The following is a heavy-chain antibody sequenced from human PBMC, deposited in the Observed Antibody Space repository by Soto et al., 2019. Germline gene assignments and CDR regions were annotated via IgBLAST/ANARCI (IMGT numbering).Heavy chain of an antibody. CDR1: GGYVSSYY. CDR2: SGST. Sequence: QVQLQESGPGLVKPSETLSLTCTASGGYVSSYYWSWIRQPPGKGLEWIGYSGSTNYNPSLKSRVTISVDTSKNQFALNLSSVTAADTAVYYCARLSAGWLDPWGQGTLVTVAS. V-gene: IGHV4-59*02. J-gene: IGHJ5*02. D-gene: IGHD6-19*01. CDR3: ARLSAGWLDP.